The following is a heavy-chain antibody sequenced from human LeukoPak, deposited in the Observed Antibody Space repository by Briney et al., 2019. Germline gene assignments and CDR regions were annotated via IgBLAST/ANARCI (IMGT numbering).Heavy chain of an antibody. Sequence: GGSLRLSCAASGFTFSSYSMNWVRQAPGKGLEWVAAIWYDGSNKYYADSVRGRFTISRDNSKNTLYLQMNSLRAEDTAVYYCARGAQVGATDAFDIWGQGTLVTVSS. CDR1: GFTFSSYS. CDR3: ARGAQVGATDAFDI. D-gene: IGHD1-26*01. J-gene: IGHJ3*02. CDR2: IWYDGSNK. V-gene: IGHV3-33*08.